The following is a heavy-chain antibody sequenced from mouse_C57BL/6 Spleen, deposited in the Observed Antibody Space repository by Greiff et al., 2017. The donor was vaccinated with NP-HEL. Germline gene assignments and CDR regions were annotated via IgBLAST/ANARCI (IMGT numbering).Heavy chain of an antibody. V-gene: IGHV1-22*01. Sequence: EVQLQQSGPELVKPGASVKMSCKASGYTFTDYNMHWVKQSHGKSLEWIGYINPNYGGTSYNQKFKGKATLTVNKSSSTAYMELRSLTSEDSAVYYCALAPYYYGSSYDYFDYWGQGTTLTVSS. CDR1: GYTFTDYN. D-gene: IGHD1-1*01. CDR3: ALAPYYYGSSYDYFDY. CDR2: INPNYGGT. J-gene: IGHJ2*01.